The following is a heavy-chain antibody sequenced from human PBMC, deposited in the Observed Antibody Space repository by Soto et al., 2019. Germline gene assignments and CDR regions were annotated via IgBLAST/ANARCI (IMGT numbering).Heavy chain of an antibody. CDR3: ARDIDNRDYYYGLDV. J-gene: IGHJ6*02. V-gene: IGHV3-48*03. CDR2: ISNSGNTI. Sequence: GGSLILSCVASGFVFKNYEMNWVRQAPGKGLEWISYISNSGNTIYVADSMRGRFTISRDNAKNSLFLQMNSLRADDTAVYYCARDIDNRDYYYGLDVWGQGTTVTVSS. CDR1: GFVFKNYE. D-gene: IGHD1-20*01.